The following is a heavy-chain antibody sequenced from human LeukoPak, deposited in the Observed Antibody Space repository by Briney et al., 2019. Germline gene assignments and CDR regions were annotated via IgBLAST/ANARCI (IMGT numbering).Heavy chain of an antibody. CDR1: GFTFSSYA. Sequence: GGSLRLSCAASGFTFSSYAMSWVRQAPGKGLEWVSAMSDSGGSTYYADSVKGRFTISRDNSKNTLYLQMNSLRAEDTAVYYCATRPPKYYDFWSGHLDYWGQGTLVTVSS. CDR2: MSDSGGST. CDR3: ATRPPKYYDFWSGHLDY. V-gene: IGHV3-23*01. D-gene: IGHD3-3*01. J-gene: IGHJ4*02.